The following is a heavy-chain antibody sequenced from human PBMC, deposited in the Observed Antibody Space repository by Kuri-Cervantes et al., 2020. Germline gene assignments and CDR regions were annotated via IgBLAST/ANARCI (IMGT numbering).Heavy chain of an antibody. CDR1: RFTFSTYG. V-gene: IGHV3-30*02. J-gene: IGHJ3*02. D-gene: IGHD5-24*01. CDR2: IWNDGSKK. CDR3: SKGSVEMATFGCFDI. Sequence: GGSLRPPCAASRFTFSTYGMHWVRQAPGKGLEWVAVIWNDGSKKYYADSVKGRFTISRDNSKNTLYLQMNSLRAEEAAMYYCSKGSVEMATFGCFDIWGQGTMVTVSS.